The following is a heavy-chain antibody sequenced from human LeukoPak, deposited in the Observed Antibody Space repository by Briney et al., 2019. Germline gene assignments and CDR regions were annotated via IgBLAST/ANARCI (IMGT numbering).Heavy chain of an antibody. CDR3: ARDGGSGPAEYFQH. CDR2: IYSGGSGGST. Sequence: PGGSLRLSCAASGFTVSSNYMSWVRQAPGKGLEWVSVIYSGGSGGSTYYADSVKGRFTISRDNSKNTLYLQMNSLRAEDTAVYYCARDGGSGPAEYFQHWGQGTLVTVSS. V-gene: IGHV3-66*02. CDR1: GFTVSSNY. J-gene: IGHJ1*01. D-gene: IGHD2-15*01.